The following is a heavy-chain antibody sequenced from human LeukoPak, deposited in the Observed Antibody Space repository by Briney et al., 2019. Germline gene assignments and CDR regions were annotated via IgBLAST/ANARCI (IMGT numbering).Heavy chain of an antibody. CDR3: ARGKVAGWLRFAWFDP. CDR2: INHSGST. CDR1: GGSFSGYY. D-gene: IGHD5-12*01. Sequence: SETLSLTCAVYGGSFSGYYWSWIRQPPGKGLEWIGEINHSGSTNYNPSLKSRVTISVDTSKNQFSPKLSSVTAADTAVYYCARGKVAGWLRFAWFDPWGQGTLVTVSS. V-gene: IGHV4-34*01. J-gene: IGHJ5*02.